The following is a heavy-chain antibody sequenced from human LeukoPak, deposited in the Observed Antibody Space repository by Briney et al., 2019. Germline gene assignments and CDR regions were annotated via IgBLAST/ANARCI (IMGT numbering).Heavy chain of an antibody. CDR3: AKIGGYSYGPSDY. J-gene: IGHJ4*02. D-gene: IGHD5-18*01. Sequence: GGSLRLSCAASGFTFSNYAMSWVRQAPGKGLEWVSAISGSGDTTYYADSVKGRFTISRDNSKNTLSLQVNSLRAEDTAVYYCAKIGGYSYGPSDYWGQGTLVTVSS. CDR2: ISGSGDTT. V-gene: IGHV3-23*01. CDR1: GFTFSNYA.